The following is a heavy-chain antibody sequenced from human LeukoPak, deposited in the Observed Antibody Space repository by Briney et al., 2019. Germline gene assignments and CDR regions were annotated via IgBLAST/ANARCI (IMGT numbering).Heavy chain of an antibody. J-gene: IGHJ4*02. CDR2: IISSGTTI. D-gene: IGHD6-19*01. CDR1: GFTFSDYY. Sequence: GGSLRLSCAASGFTFSDYYMSWIRQAPGKGLDWVSYIISSGTTIYYADSVKGRFTISRDNAKNSLYLQMNSLRAEDAAVYYCARHGSGWDFDYWGQGTPVTVSS. V-gene: IGHV3-11*04. CDR3: ARHGSGWDFDY.